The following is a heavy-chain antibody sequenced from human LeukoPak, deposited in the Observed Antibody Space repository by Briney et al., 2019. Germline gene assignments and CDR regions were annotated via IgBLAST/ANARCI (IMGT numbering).Heavy chain of an antibody. CDR1: GGSFSGYY. CDR3: ARRYCSGGSCYSARENWFDP. CDR2: INHSGST. D-gene: IGHD2-15*01. V-gene: IGHV4-34*01. J-gene: IGHJ5*02. Sequence: SETLSLTCAVYGGSFSGYYWSWIRQPPGKGLEWIGEINHSGSTNYNPSLKSRVTISVDTSKNQFSLKLSSVTAADAAVYYCARRYCSGGSCYSARENWFDPWGQGTLVTVSS.